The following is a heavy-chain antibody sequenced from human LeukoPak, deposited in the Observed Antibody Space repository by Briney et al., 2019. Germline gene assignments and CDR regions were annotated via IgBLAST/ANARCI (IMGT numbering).Heavy chain of an antibody. CDR1: GLTFSSYT. CDR3: AKVATSSYPFDF. J-gene: IGHJ4*02. V-gene: IGHV3-21*01. Sequence: PGGSLRLSCAASGLTFSSYTMNWVRQAPGQGLEWVSSISNGNSYIYYADSVKGRFTISRDNAKSSLYLQMNSLRPEDTAVYYCAKVATSSYPFDFWGQGTLVTVSS. CDR2: ISNGNSYI. D-gene: IGHD1-26*01.